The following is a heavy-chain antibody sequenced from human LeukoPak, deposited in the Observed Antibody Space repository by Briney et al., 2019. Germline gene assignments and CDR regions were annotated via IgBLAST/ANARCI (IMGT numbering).Heavy chain of an antibody. J-gene: IGHJ4*02. V-gene: IGHV1-46*01. CDR2: INPSGGST. Sequence: GASVKVSCKASGYTFTSYYMHWVRQAPGQGLEWMGIINPSGGSTSYAQKFQGRVTMTRDTSTSTVYMELSSLRSEDTAVYYCATVHYYDSSGYYHQLFDYWGQGTLVTVSS. CDR3: ATVHYYDSSGYYHQLFDY. D-gene: IGHD3-22*01. CDR1: GYTFTSYY.